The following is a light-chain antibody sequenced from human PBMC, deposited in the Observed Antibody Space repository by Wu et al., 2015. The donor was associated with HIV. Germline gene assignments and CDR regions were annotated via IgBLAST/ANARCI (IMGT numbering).Light chain of an antibody. CDR2: GAS. CDR1: QSVNSK. Sequence: EIVMTQSPATLSVSPGERATLSCRASQSVNSKLAWYQQKPGQAPRLLIYGASIRATGVPARFSGSGYGTDFTLTISSLEPEDFAVYYCQHRSNWPLTFGGGTKVEIK. V-gene: IGKV3-11*01. CDR3: QHRSNWPLT. J-gene: IGKJ4*01.